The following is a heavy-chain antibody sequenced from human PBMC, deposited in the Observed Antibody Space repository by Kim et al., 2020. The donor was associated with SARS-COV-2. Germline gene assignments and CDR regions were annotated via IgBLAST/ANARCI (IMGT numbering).Heavy chain of an antibody. J-gene: IGHJ1*01. D-gene: IGHD5-12*01. V-gene: IGHV3-30*04. Sequence: GGSLRLSCAASGFTFSSYAMHWVRQAPGKGLEWVAVISYDGSNKYYADSVKGRFTISRDNSKNTLYLQMNSLRAEDTAVYYCARASMATIEYFQHWGQGTLVTVSS. CDR2: ISYDGSNK. CDR3: ARASMATIEYFQH. CDR1: GFTFSSYA.